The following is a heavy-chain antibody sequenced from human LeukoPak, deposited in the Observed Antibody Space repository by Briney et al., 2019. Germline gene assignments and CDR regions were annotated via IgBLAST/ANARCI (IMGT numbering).Heavy chain of an antibody. V-gene: IGHV4-4*02. CDR1: GGSISSSNW. Sequence: SETLSLTCAVSGGSISSSNWWSWVRQPPGKGLEWIREIYHSGSTNYNPSLKSRVTISVDKSKNQFSLKLSSVTAADTAVYYCARGHRYSSGPAYDYWGQGTLVTVSS. J-gene: IGHJ4*02. D-gene: IGHD6-19*01. CDR3: ARGHRYSSGPAYDY. CDR2: IYHSGST.